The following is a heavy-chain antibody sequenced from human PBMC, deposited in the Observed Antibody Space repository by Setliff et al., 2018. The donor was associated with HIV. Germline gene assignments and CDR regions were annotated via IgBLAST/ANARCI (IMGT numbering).Heavy chain of an antibody. J-gene: IGHJ6*03. Sequence: PSETLSLTCAVYGGSFTDYYWSWIRQAPGKGLEWIGEINHSGRTNFNPSLKSQVTISIDTSKQQVSLNLSAVTAADTAVYYCARGSVFWDRGNHYQYMDVWATGTTVTVS. V-gene: IGHV4-34*01. CDR1: GGSFTDYY. CDR3: ARGSVFWDRGNHYQYMDV. CDR2: INHSGRT. D-gene: IGHD3-10*01.